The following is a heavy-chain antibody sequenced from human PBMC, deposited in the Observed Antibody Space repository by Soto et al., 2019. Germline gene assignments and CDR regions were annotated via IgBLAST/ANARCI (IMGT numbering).Heavy chain of an antibody. CDR1: GGSVSSGSYC. J-gene: IGHJ5*02. CDR3: ARGAPDITIFGVVIMARFDP. D-gene: IGHD3-3*01. CDR2: IYYSGST. V-gene: IGHV4-61*01. Sequence: SETLSLTCTVSGGSVSSGSYCWTWIRQPPGKGLDWIGCIYYSGSTSYNPSLKSRVTISVDTSKNQFSLKLSSVTAADTAVYYCARGAPDITIFGVVIMARFDPWGQGTLVTVSS.